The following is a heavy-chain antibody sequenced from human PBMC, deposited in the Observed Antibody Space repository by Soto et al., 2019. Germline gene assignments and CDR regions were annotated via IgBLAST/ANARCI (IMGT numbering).Heavy chain of an antibody. V-gene: IGHV1-69*01. CDR3: ATAENYHDSSGYIS. D-gene: IGHD3-22*01. J-gene: IGHJ5*02. Sequence: QVQLVQSGAEVKKPGSSVKVSCKASGGTFNRFAVRWVRQAPGLGLEWMGGIIGMFGTPNYAQKFQGRITIKADELASTAYIELSSLRSDDTAMYYCATAENYHDSSGYISWGQGTLVTVSS. CDR2: IIGMFGTP. CDR1: GGTFNRFA.